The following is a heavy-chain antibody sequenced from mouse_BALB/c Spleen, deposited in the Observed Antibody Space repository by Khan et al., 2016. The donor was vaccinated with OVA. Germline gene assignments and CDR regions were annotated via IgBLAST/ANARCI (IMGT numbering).Heavy chain of an antibody. Sequence: VQLKESGPELEKPGASVKISCKASGYSFTGYNMNWVKQSNGKSLEWIGNIEPYNGGTRYNQKFKGKATLTVDKSSSTAYMQLKSLTSEDSAVYCCARATWYFDDWGAGTTLTVSS. V-gene: IGHV1S135*01. CDR3: ARATWYFDD. J-gene: IGHJ1*01. CDR1: GYSFTGYN. CDR2: IEPYNGGT.